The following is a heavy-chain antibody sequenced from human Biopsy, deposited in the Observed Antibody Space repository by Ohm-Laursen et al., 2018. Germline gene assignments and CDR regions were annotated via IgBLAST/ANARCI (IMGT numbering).Heavy chain of an antibody. J-gene: IGHJ6*02. V-gene: IGHV1-46*01. Sequence: SVKVSCKASGYTFTKYGISWVRQAPGQGLEWVGIINPTGGTASYAEKFQGRVTLTRDTSTGTVYLELNSLISEDTALYYCARDETGSSVFGPYYYGMDVWGQGTTVTVSS. D-gene: IGHD3-9*01. CDR3: ARDETGSSVFGPYYYGMDV. CDR2: INPTGGTA. CDR1: GYTFTKYG.